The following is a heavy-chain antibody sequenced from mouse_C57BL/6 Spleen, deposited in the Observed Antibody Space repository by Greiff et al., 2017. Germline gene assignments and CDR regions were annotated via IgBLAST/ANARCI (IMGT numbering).Heavy chain of an antibody. D-gene: IGHD1-1*01. Sequence: QVQLQQSGAELVRPGASVTLSCKASGYTFTDYEMHWVKQTPVHGLEWIGAIDPETGGTAYNQKFKGKAILTADKSSSTAYMELRSLTSEDSAVYYCTRGTTGPPMDSWGKGTSVTVSS. CDR1: GYTFTDYE. CDR3: TRGTTGPPMDS. CDR2: IDPETGGT. J-gene: IGHJ4*01. V-gene: IGHV1-15*01.